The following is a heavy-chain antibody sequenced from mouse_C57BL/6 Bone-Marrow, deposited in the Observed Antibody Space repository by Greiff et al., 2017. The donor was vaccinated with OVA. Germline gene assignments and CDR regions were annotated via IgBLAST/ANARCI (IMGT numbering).Heavy chain of an antibody. J-gene: IGHJ2*01. V-gene: IGHV5-16*01. CDR1: GFTFSDYY. Sequence: ESEGGLVQPGSSMKLSCTASGFTFSDYYMAWVRQVPEKGLEWVANINYDGSSTYYLDSLKSRFIISRDNAKNILYLQMSSLKSEDTATYYCAREDYYDYFPDYWGQGTTLTVSS. D-gene: IGHD2-4*01. CDR2: INYDGSST. CDR3: AREDYYDYFPDY.